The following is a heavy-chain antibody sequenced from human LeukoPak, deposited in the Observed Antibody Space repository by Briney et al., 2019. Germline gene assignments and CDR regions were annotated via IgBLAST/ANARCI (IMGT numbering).Heavy chain of an antibody. Sequence: GGSLRLSCAASGFIVSGHYMSWVRQAPGEGLEWVSLIYNSGTTTYADSVKGRFTISRDPSKNTVYLQMNRLRVEDTAVYYCARDKPGFLEGDMDVWGIGTTVTVSS. V-gene: IGHV3-53*01. J-gene: IGHJ6*03. CDR3: ARDKPGFLEGDMDV. D-gene: IGHD3-3*01. CDR2: IYNSGTT. CDR1: GFIVSGHY.